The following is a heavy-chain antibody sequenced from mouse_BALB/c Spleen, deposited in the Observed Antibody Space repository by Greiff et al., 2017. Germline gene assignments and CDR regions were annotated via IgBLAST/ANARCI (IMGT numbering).Heavy chain of an antibody. CDR3: ARDRPYGNYVGYAMDY. D-gene: IGHD2-1*01. CDR2: IWAGGST. CDR1: GFSLTSYG. V-gene: IGHV2-9*02. Sequence: VKLVESGPGLVAPSQSLSITCTVSGFSLTSYGVHWVRQPPGKGLEWLGVIWAGGSTNYNSALMSRLSISKDNSKSQVFLKMNSLQTDDTAMYYCARDRPYGNYVGYAMDYWGQGTSVTVSS. J-gene: IGHJ4*01.